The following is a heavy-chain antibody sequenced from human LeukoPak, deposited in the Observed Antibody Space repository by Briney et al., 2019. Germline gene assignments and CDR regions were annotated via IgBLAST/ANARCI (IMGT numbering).Heavy chain of an antibody. CDR2: INHSGST. CDR1: GGSFSGYY. V-gene: IGHV4-34*01. J-gene: IGHJ3*02. Sequence: SETLSLTCAVYGGSFSGYYWSWIRQPPGKGLEWIGEINHSGSTNYNPSLKSRVTISVDTSKNQFSLKLSSVTAADTAVYYCARDPLGSGSYYVAFDIWGQGTMVTVSS. D-gene: IGHD1-26*01. CDR3: ARDPLGSGSYYVAFDI.